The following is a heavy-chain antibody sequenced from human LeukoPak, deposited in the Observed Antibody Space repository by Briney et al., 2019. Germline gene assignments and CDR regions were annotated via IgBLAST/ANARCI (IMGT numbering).Heavy chain of an antibody. D-gene: IGHD3-10*01. CDR3: ARHLGDYYYYGMDV. J-gene: IGHJ6*02. CDR2: IYTSGST. V-gene: IGHV4-61*02. Sequence: SETLSPTCTVSGGSISSGSYYWSWIRQPAGKGLEWIGRIYTSGSTNYNPSLKSRVTMSVDTSKNQFSLKLSSVTAADTAVYYCARHLGDYYYYGMDVWGQGTTVTVSS. CDR1: GGSISSGSYY.